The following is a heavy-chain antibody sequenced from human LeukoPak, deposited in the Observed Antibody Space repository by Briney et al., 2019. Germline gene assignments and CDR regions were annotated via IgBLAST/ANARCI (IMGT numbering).Heavy chain of an antibody. CDR2: IYPGDSDT. CDR3: ARHHRYSTGGHYFDY. J-gene: IGHJ4*02. Sequence: GESLKISCKGPGYSFTTYWIGWVRQMPGKGLEWMGIIYPGDSDTTYSPSFQGQVTISADKSISTAYLQWSSLKASDTAMYYCARHHRYSTGGHYFDYWGQGTLVTVSS. V-gene: IGHV5-51*01. D-gene: IGHD6-19*01. CDR1: GYSFTTYW.